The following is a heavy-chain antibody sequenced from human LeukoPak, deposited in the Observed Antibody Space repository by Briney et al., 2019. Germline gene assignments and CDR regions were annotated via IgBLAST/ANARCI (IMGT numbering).Heavy chain of an antibody. CDR2: IIPIFGTA. V-gene: IGHV1-69*01. CDR3: ARGETGTTGTTLRSLNY. CDR1: GGTFNSYA. Sequence: SVKVSCKASGGTFNSYAISWVRQAPGQGLEWMGGIIPIFGTANYAQKFQGRVTITADESTSTAYMELSSLRSEDTAVYYCARGETGTTGTTLRSLNYWGQGTLVTVSS. J-gene: IGHJ4*02. D-gene: IGHD1-1*01.